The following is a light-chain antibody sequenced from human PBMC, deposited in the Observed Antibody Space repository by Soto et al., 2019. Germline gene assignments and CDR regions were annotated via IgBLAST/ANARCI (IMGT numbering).Light chain of an antibody. J-gene: IGKJ2*01. CDR3: QQYHNWPPYT. Sequence: EIVMTQSPATLSVSPGARATLSCRASQTVSSNLGWYQQKPGQAPRLLIYGASTRATGIPARFSGSGSGTDLTLTISSLQSEDSAVYYCQQYHNWPPYTFGQGTKLEIK. CDR1: QTVSSN. CDR2: GAS. V-gene: IGKV3-15*01.